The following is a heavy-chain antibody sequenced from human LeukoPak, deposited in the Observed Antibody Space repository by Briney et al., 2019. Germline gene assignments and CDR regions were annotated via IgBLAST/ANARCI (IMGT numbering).Heavy chain of an antibody. V-gene: IGHV3-21*01. Sequence: GGSLRLSCAASGFTFDDYGMSWVRQAPGKGLEWVSSISTSSSYINYADSVKGRFTISRDNAKNSLYLQMNSLRAEDTAVYYCARGSSNIAARNNWFDPWGQGTLVTVSS. CDR2: ISTSSSYI. J-gene: IGHJ5*02. CDR3: ARGSSNIAARNNWFDP. D-gene: IGHD6-6*01. CDR1: GFTFDDYG.